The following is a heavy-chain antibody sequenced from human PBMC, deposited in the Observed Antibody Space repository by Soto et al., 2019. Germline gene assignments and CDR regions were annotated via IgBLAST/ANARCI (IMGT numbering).Heavy chain of an antibody. V-gene: IGHV3-30*18. CDR1: GFTFSSYG. CDR2: ISYDGSNK. J-gene: IGHJ6*03. CDR3: AKSLGNYYYDSMDV. Sequence: QVQLVESGGGVVQPGRSLRLSCAASGFTFSSYGMHWVRQAPGKGLEWVAVISYDGSNKYYADSVKGRFTISRDNSKNTLYLQMNSLRAEDTAVYYCAKSLGNYYYDSMDVWGKGTTVTVSS.